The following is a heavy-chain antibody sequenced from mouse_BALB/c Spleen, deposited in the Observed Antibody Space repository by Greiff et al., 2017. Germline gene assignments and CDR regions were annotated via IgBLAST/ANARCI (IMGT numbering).Heavy chain of an antibody. CDR1: GYSITSGYY. CDR3: AREEDYGNYWYFDV. D-gene: IGHD2-1*01. CDR2: ISYDGSN. V-gene: IGHV3-6*02. J-gene: IGHJ1*01. Sequence: VQLQQSGPGLVKPSQSLSLTCSVTGYSITSGYYWNWIRQFPGNKLEWMGYISYDGSNNYNPSLKNRISITRDTSKNQFFLKLNSVTTEDTATYYCAREEDYGNYWYFDVWGAGTTVTVSS.